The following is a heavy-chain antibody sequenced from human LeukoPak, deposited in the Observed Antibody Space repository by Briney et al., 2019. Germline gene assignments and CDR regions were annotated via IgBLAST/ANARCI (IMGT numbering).Heavy chain of an antibody. CDR3: ARDLSLDY. Sequence: GGSLRLSCAASGFTFSGYAMHWVRQAPGKGPEYVSAISSNGGSTYYANSVKGRFTISRDNSKNTLYLQMGSLRAEDMAVYYCARDLSLDYWGQGTLVTVSS. CDR2: ISSNGGST. D-gene: IGHD3-16*02. CDR1: GFTFSGYA. J-gene: IGHJ4*02. V-gene: IGHV3-64*01.